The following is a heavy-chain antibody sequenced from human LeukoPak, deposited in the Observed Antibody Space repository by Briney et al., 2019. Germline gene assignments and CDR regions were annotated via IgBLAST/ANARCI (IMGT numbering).Heavy chain of an antibody. Sequence: GASLRLSCASSGFTFSNYWMHWVRQVPGKGLVCVSRIKGDVNTTTYADSVKGRFTISRDHGENMLYLQMSTLRAEDTAVYYCARDRPRDNSGYDPFDYWGQGTLVTVSS. CDR1: GFTFSNYW. CDR2: IKGDVNTT. CDR3: ARDRPRDNSGYDPFDY. V-gene: IGHV3-74*01. D-gene: IGHD5-12*01. J-gene: IGHJ4*02.